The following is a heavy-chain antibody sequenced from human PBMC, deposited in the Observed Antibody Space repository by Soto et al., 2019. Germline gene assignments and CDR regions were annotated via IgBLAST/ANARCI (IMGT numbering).Heavy chain of an antibody. CDR2: VSGSGNNT. CDR3: AKRTFIAVAGTLDY. CDR1: GFTFSSYA. Sequence: PGGSLRLSCVASGFTFSSYAMSWVRQAPGKGLEWFSAVSGSGNNTYYADSVKGRFTISRDNSKNTLYLQMSSLRAEDTALYYCAKRTFIAVAGTLDYWGQGTLVTVSS. V-gene: IGHV3-23*01. J-gene: IGHJ4*02. D-gene: IGHD6-19*01.